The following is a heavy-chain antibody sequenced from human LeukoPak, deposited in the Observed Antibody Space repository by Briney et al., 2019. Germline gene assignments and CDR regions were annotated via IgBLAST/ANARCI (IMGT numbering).Heavy chain of an antibody. D-gene: IGHD2-2*01. CDR1: GLTSSSNN. V-gene: IGHV3-21*05. CDR2: ISSLRRWL. J-gene: IGHJ6*03. CDR3: AKDATAVPGTVYMDV. Sequence: PGGSPRLCCAASGLTSSSNNMRCTRQAPGSGPEWASYISSLRRWLYYADSVKGRFTISSDNAKNSLYLQMTSLRAEDTALYYGAKDATAVPGTVYMDVSGKGSTVSISS.